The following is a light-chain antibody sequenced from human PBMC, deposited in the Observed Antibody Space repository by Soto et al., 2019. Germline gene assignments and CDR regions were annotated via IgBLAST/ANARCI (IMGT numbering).Light chain of an antibody. V-gene: IGKV1-12*01. Sequence: DIQMTQSPSSLSASVGDRVTITCRASQDLDRWLALYQQKPGEAPKVLIFAASSLQSGLPSRFSGGGSGTDFSLTISSLQPEDFATYYCKQSRSFPLTLGGGTKVDIK. CDR3: KQSRSFPLT. CDR2: AAS. CDR1: QDLDRW. J-gene: IGKJ4*01.